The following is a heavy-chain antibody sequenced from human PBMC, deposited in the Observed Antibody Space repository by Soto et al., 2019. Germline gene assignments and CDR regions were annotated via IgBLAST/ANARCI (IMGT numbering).Heavy chain of an antibody. J-gene: IGHJ4*02. CDR1: GGTFSSYT. V-gene: IGHV1-69*02. D-gene: IGHD4-17*01. CDR2: IIPILGIA. Sequence: QVQLVQSGAEVKKPGSSVKVSCKASGGTFSSYTISWVRQAPGQGLEWMGRIIPILGIANYAQKFQGRVTIPADKSTSAAYMELSSLRSEDTAGYYCARARGLPTAWGQGTLVTVSS. CDR3: ARARGLPTA.